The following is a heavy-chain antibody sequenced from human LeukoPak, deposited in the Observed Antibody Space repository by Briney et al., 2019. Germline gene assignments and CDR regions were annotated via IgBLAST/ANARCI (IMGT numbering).Heavy chain of an antibody. J-gene: IGHJ5*02. CDR2: IYPGDSDT. Sequence: GESLKISCKGSGDSFTSYWIGWVRQMPGKGLEWMGIIYPGDSDTRYSPSFQGQVTISVDKSISTAYLQWSSLKVSDTAIYYCARSLKAYSNSPPIHRFDPWGQGTLVTVSS. V-gene: IGHV5-51*01. D-gene: IGHD4-11*01. CDR1: GDSFTSYW. CDR3: ARSLKAYSNSPPIHRFDP.